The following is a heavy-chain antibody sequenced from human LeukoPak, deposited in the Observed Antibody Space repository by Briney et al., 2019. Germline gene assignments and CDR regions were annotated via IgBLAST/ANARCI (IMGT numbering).Heavy chain of an antibody. J-gene: IGHJ4*02. CDR3: ARGDAFSGDH. CDR1: GFTFRNFW. V-gene: IGHV3-7*04. Sequence: PGGSLRLSCAASGFTFRNFWMSWVRQAPGRGLEWVANIHPEGNEKYHVESVKGRFTISRDNAKSSLFLQMSGLGAEDTAVYYCARGDAFSGDHWGQGTLVTVSS. CDR2: IHPEGNEK.